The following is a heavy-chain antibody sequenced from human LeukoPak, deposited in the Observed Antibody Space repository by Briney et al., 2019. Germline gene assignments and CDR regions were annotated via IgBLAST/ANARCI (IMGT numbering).Heavy chain of an antibody. D-gene: IGHD3-10*01. CDR1: GYSFTNYW. CDR3: ARQSLSYYYGSGSYRHYYYYYMDV. V-gene: IGHV5-51*01. Sequence: KNGESLKISCQGSGYSFTNYWIGWVRQMPGKGLEWMGIIYPGDSGTRYSPSFQGQVTISADKSISTAYLQWSSLKASDTAMYYCARQSLSYYYGSGSYRHYYYYYMDVWGKGTTVTVSS. J-gene: IGHJ6*03. CDR2: IYPGDSGT.